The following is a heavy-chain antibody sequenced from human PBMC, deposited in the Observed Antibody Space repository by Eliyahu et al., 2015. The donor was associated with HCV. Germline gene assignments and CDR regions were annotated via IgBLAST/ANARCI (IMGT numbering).Heavy chain of an antibody. Sequence: QVQLQESGPGLVKPSETLSLTCTVSGGSVSSGSYYWXWIRPPPXKGLEWIGYIYYSGSTNYNPSLKSRVTISVDTSKNQFSLKLSSVTAADTAVYYCARDLYCSSTSCYSGTVKPGYYYYGMDVWGQGTTVTVSS. CDR2: IYYSGST. CDR3: ARDLYCSSTSCYSGTVKPGYYYYGMDV. D-gene: IGHD2-2*01. J-gene: IGHJ6*02. V-gene: IGHV4-61*01. CDR1: GGSVSSGSYY.